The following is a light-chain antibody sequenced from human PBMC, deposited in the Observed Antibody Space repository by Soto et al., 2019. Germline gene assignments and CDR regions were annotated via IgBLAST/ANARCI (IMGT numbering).Light chain of an antibody. CDR1: QSINSCS. J-gene: IGKJ1*01. CDR3: QQYCSSSWK. Sequence: EIVLTQSPGTLSLSPGERATLSCRASQSINSCSLAWYQQKPGQAPRLLIYGASSRVTGIPDRFSGSGSGTDVTLTISRLERADFAVYYCQQYCSSSWKFGQGTKVEI. CDR2: GAS. V-gene: IGKV3-20*01.